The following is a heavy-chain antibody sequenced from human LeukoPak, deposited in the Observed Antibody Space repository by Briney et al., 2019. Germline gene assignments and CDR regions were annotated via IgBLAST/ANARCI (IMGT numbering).Heavy chain of an antibody. V-gene: IGHV3-66*01. Sequence: GGSLRLSCAASGFSVRTNYMSWVRQAPGKGLKWFSVIYAGGATYYADSVKDRFTISRDNSKNTVYLQMNSLRAEDTALYYCARESGFRGDAFDIWGQGTMVTVSS. D-gene: IGHD3-10*01. CDR1: GFSVRTNY. CDR3: ARESGFRGDAFDI. CDR2: IYAGGAT. J-gene: IGHJ3*02.